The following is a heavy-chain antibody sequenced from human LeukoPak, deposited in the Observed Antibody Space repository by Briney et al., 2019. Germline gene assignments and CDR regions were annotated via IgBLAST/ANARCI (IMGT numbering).Heavy chain of an antibody. Sequence: ASVKVSCKVSGYTLTELSMHWVRQAPGKGLEWMGGFDPEDGETIYAQKLQGRVTMTTDTSTSTAYMELRSLRSDDTAVYYCARVKYEQWLVRTDYFDYWGQGTLVTVSS. J-gene: IGHJ4*02. D-gene: IGHD6-19*01. V-gene: IGHV1-24*01. CDR1: GYTLTELS. CDR2: FDPEDGET. CDR3: ARVKYEQWLVRTDYFDY.